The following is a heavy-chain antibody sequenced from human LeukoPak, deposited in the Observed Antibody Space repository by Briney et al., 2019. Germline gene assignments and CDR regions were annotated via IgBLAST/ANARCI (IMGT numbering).Heavy chain of an antibody. Sequence: TGRSLRLSCAASGFTFSNYWMSWVRQAPGKGLEWVANIKEDGSEKYYVDSVKGRFTISRDNARNSLYLQMNSLRAEDTAVYYCASGRQLGYWGQGTLVTVSS. V-gene: IGHV3-7*01. D-gene: IGHD6-13*01. CDR1: GFTFSNYW. CDR2: IKEDGSEK. CDR3: ASGRQLGY. J-gene: IGHJ4*02.